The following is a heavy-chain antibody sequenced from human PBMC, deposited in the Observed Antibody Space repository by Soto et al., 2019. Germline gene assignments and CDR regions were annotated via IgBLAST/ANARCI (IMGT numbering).Heavy chain of an antibody. CDR1: GFTFSSYA. V-gene: IGHV3-23*01. CDR3: AKGRIAARQYYFDY. Sequence: GGSLRFSCAASGFTFSSYAMSWVRQAPGKGLEWVSAISGSGGSTYYADSVKGRFTISRDNSKNTLYLQMNSLRAEDTAVYYCAKGRIAARQYYFDYWGQGTLVTVSS. J-gene: IGHJ4*02. D-gene: IGHD6-6*01. CDR2: ISGSGGST.